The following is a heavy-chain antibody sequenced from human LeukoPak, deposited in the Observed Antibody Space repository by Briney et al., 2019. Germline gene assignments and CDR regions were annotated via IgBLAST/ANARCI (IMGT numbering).Heavy chain of an antibody. D-gene: IGHD6-6*01. CDR3: ARDLGSSSGLDY. Sequence: GGSLRLSCAASGFTFSSYAMSWVRQAPGKGLEWVSAISGSGGSTYYADSVKGRFTISRDNSKNTLYLQMNSLRAEDTAVYYCARDLGSSSGLDYWGQGTLVTVSS. CDR1: GFTFSSYA. J-gene: IGHJ4*02. V-gene: IGHV3-23*01. CDR2: ISGSGGST.